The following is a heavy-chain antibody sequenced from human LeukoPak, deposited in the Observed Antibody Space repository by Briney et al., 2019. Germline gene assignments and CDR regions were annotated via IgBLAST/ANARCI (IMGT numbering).Heavy chain of an antibody. CDR3: AREILGGFNPGAY. Sequence: PSETLSLTCTVSLDSTTSNFWSWVRQPPGKSLEWIGEIHRSGSPNYNPSLQSRVTISIDRSRNQIVLELSSVTAAATAVYYCAREILGGFNPGAYWGQGTLVTVSS. V-gene: IGHV4-4*02. CDR2: IHRSGSP. D-gene: IGHD1-14*01. CDR1: LDSTTSNFW. J-gene: IGHJ4*02.